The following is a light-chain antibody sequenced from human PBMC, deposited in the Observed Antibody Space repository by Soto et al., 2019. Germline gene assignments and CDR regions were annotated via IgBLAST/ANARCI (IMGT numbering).Light chain of an antibody. Sequence: DIQLTQSPSFLSPSMGESFTITCRASQVIITSLAWYQVKPGKAPKLLIYAASTLESGVPSRFSATVSGTEFSLTITSLQPEDFATYYCQQLFDSPITFGQGTRLEIK. CDR1: QVIITS. V-gene: IGKV1-9*01. J-gene: IGKJ5*01. CDR3: QQLFDSPIT. CDR2: AAS.